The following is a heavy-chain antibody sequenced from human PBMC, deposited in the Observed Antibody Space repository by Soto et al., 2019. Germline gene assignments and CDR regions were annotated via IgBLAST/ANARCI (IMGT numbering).Heavy chain of an antibody. Sequence: TLSLTCTVSGGSISSGGYYWSWIRQHPGKGLEWIGYIYYSGSTYYNPSLKSRVNISVDTSKNQFSLKLSSVTAADTAVYYCARGSVVAATLFDYWGQGTLVTVSS. V-gene: IGHV4-31*03. CDR2: IYYSGST. CDR3: ARGSVVAATLFDY. J-gene: IGHJ4*02. CDR1: GGSISSGGYY. D-gene: IGHD2-15*01.